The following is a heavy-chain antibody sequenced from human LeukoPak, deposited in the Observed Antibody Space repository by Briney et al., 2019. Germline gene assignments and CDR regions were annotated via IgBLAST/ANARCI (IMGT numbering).Heavy chain of an antibody. CDR1: GYTFTSYG. Sequence: ASVKVSCKASGYTFTSYGISWVRQAPGRGLEWMGWISAYNGNTNYAQKLQGRVTMTTDTSTSTAYMELRSLRSDDTAVYYCAREGDGYNYYGWFDPWGQGTLVTVSS. CDR2: ISAYNGNT. D-gene: IGHD5-24*01. J-gene: IGHJ5*02. V-gene: IGHV1-18*01. CDR3: AREGDGYNYYGWFDP.